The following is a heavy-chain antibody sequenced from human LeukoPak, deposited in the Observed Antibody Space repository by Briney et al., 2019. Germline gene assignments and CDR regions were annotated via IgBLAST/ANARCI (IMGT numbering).Heavy chain of an antibody. CDR3: ARYVYGRRPRIDY. V-gene: IGHV4-59*12. J-gene: IGHJ4*02. Sequence: SETLSPTCSVSGGSISSYYWSWIRQPPGKGLEWIGYIYYSGSTNYNPSLKSRVTMSVDTSKNQFSLKLSSVTAADTAVYYCARYVYGRRPRIDYWGQGTLVTVSS. D-gene: IGHD5/OR15-5a*01. CDR2: IYYSGST. CDR1: GGSISSYY.